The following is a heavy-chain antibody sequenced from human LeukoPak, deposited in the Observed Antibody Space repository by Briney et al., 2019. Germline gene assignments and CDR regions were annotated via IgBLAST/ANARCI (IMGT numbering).Heavy chain of an antibody. Sequence: ASVKVSCKASGYTFTGYYMHWVRQAPGQGLEWMGWINPNSGGTNYAQKFQGRVTMTRDTSISTAYMELSRLRSDDTAVYYCASNGVYSGSSDAFDIWGQGTMVTVSS. CDR1: GYTFTGYY. V-gene: IGHV1-2*02. D-gene: IGHD1-26*01. CDR3: ASNGVYSGSSDAFDI. CDR2: INPNSGGT. J-gene: IGHJ3*02.